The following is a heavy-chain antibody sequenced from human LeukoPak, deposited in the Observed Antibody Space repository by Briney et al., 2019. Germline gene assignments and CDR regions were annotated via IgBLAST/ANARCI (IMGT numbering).Heavy chain of an antibody. V-gene: IGHV3-23*01. Sequence: GGSLRLSCAASGFTFSSYTMSWVRQAPGKGLEWVSAISGSGGSTYYADSVKGRFTISRDNSKNTLYLQMNSLGAEDTAVYYCAKDYYYGSGSYYKGPIDYWGQGTLVTVSS. D-gene: IGHD3-10*01. J-gene: IGHJ4*02. CDR3: AKDYYYGSGSYYKGPIDY. CDR1: GFTFSSYT. CDR2: ISGSGGST.